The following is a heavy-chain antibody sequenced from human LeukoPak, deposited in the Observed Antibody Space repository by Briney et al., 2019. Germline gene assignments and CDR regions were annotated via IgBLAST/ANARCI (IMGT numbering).Heavy chain of an antibody. CDR2: INPNSGGT. CDR1: GYTFTGYY. D-gene: IGHD3-16*01. Sequence: ASVKVSCKASGYTFTGYYMHWVRQAPGQGLEWMGWINPNSGGTNYAQKFQGRVTMTRDTSISTAYMELSRLRSDDTAVYYCARDMGAFGDATFDYWGQGTLVTVSS. CDR3: ARDMGAFGDATFDY. V-gene: IGHV1-2*02. J-gene: IGHJ4*02.